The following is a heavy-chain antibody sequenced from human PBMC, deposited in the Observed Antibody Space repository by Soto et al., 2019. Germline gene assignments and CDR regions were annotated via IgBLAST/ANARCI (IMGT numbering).Heavy chain of an antibody. D-gene: IGHD3-22*01. Sequence: EVQLLESGGGLVQPGGSLRLSCAASGFTFSSYAMSWVRQAPGKGLEWVSAISGSGGSTYYADSVRGRFTISRDNSKNTLYLQMNSLRAEDTAVYYCAKDLIVVVLQIMDVWGQGTTVTVSS. V-gene: IGHV3-23*01. CDR2: ISGSGGST. CDR1: GFTFSSYA. CDR3: AKDLIVVVLQIMDV. J-gene: IGHJ6*02.